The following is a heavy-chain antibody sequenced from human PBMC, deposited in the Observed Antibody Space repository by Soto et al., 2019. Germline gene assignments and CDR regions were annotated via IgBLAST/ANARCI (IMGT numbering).Heavy chain of an antibody. D-gene: IGHD3-22*01. CDR2: IYTSGST. CDR1: GGSISSYY. Sequence: SETLSLTCTVSGGSISSYYWSWIRQPAGRGLEWIGRIYTSGSTNYNPSLKSRVTMSVDTSKNQFSLKLSSVTAADTAVYYCARDLEYYYDSSGYYSYYYYGMDVWGQGTTVTVS. J-gene: IGHJ6*02. V-gene: IGHV4-4*07. CDR3: ARDLEYYYDSSGYYSYYYYGMDV.